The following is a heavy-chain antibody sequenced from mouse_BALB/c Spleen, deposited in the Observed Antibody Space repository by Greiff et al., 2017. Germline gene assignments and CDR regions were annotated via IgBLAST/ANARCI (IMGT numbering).Heavy chain of an antibody. CDR2: IDPSDSYT. V-gene: IGHV1-69*02. CDR1: GYTFTSYW. J-gene: IGHJ2*01. Sequence: QVQLQQPGAELVKPGASVKLSCKASGYTFTSYWMHWVKQRPGQGLEWIGEIDPSDSYTNYNQKFKGKATLTVDKSSSTAYMQLSSLTSEDSAVYYCARWGYDGYWGQGTTLTVSS. CDR3: ARWGYDGY. D-gene: IGHD2-14*01.